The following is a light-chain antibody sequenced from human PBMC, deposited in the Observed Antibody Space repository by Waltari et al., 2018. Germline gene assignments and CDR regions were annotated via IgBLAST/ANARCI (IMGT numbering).Light chain of an antibody. CDR3: QQSYSTLQT. CDR1: QSISRN. CDR2: AAS. J-gene: IGKJ1*01. Sequence: DIQMTQSPSSLSASVGDRVTITCRASQSISRNLNWYQQKPGKAPKLLIYAASRLQRGVPSRCSGSGSGTDFTLTISSLQPEDFATYYCQQSYSTLQTFGQGTKVEIK. V-gene: IGKV1-39*01.